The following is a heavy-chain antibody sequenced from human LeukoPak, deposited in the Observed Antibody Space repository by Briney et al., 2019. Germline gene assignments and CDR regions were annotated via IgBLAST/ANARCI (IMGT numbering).Heavy chain of an antibody. D-gene: IGHD3-22*01. CDR2: IIPIFGTA. Sequence: ASVKVSCKASGGTFSSYAISWGRQAPGQGLEWMGGIIPIFGTANYAQKFQGRVTITTDESTSTAYMELSSLRSEDTAVYYCASPSITMIVVARWAFDIWGQGTMVTVSS. V-gene: IGHV1-69*05. CDR1: GGTFSSYA. CDR3: ASPSITMIVVARWAFDI. J-gene: IGHJ3*02.